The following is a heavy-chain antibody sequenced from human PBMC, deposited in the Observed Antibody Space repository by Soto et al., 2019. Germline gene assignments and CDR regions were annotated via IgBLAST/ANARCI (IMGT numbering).Heavy chain of an antibody. D-gene: IGHD2-15*01. CDR1: GFTFSSYA. J-gene: IGHJ4*02. Sequence: GGSLRLSCAASGFTFSSYAMHWVRQAPGKGLEWVAVISYDGSNKYYADSVKGRFTISRDNSKNTLYVQMNSLRAGDTAVYYCAGAYCSGARCDYYFDYWGQGTLVTVSS. CDR2: ISYDGSNK. V-gene: IGHV3-30*04. CDR3: AGAYCSGARCDYYFDY.